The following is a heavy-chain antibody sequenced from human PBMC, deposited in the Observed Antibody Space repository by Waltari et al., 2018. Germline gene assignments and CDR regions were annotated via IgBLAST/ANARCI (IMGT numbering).Heavy chain of an antibody. CDR3: ARGYDYGDYQFDY. V-gene: IGHV4-34*01. Sequence: QVQLQQWGAGLLKPSDTLSLTCAVYVGSVSGNYWSWIRQPPGKGLGWIGEITHSGSSNYTPSLKSRVTISVDTSKHQFSLKLSSVTAADTAVYYCARGYDYGDYQFDYWGQGTLVTVSS. J-gene: IGHJ4*02. D-gene: IGHD4-17*01. CDR1: VGSVSGNY. CDR2: ITHSGSS.